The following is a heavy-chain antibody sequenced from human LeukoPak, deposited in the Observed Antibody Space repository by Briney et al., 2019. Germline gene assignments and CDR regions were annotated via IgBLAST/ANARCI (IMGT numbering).Heavy chain of an antibody. Sequence: GGSLRLSCAASGFTVSSNYMSWVRQAPGKGLEWVSVIYSGGSTYYADSVKGRFTISRHNSKNTLYLQMNSLRAEDAAVYYCARGSSGWPYYFDYWGQGTLVTVSS. CDR1: GFTVSSNY. CDR3: ARGSSGWPYYFDY. CDR2: IYSGGST. V-gene: IGHV3-53*04. J-gene: IGHJ4*02. D-gene: IGHD6-19*01.